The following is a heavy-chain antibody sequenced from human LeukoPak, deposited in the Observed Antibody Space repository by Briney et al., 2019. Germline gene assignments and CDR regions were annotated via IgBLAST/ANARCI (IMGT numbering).Heavy chain of an antibody. CDR3: ARRIDDSGKYYIDL. CDR2: ISSSGSTI. J-gene: IGHJ5*02. CDR1: GFTFSSYE. D-gene: IGHD3-10*01. V-gene: IGHV3-48*03. Sequence: GGSLRLSCAASGFTFSSYEMNWVRQAPGKGLEWVSYISSSGSTIYYADSVKGRFTISRDNARNTLYLQMNSLRSDDTAVYYCARRIDDSGKYYIDLWGQGTLVTVSS.